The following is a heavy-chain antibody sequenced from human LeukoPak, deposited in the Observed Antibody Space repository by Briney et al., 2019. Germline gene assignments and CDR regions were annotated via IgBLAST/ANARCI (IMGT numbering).Heavy chain of an antibody. V-gene: IGHV4-4*07. CDR1: GGSFSNFF. CDR3: ARETAVAGRGVDY. Sequence: SETLSLTCSVSGGSFSNFFWSWIRPPAGEVLEWIGRIYTGGTSNYNPSLKSRVTMSLDTSKNHFSLNLTSVTAADTAVYYCARETAVAGRGVDYWGQGTLVTVSS. CDR2: IYTGGTS. J-gene: IGHJ4*02. D-gene: IGHD6-19*01.